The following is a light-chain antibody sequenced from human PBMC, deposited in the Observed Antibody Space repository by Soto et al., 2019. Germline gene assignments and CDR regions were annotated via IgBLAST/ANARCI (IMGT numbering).Light chain of an antibody. CDR1: SSDVGGYNY. CDR2: DVS. J-gene: IGLJ1*01. CDR3: SSYTSYTSYV. V-gene: IGLV2-14*01. Sequence: QSALTQPASVSGSPGQSITISCTGTSSDVGGYNYVSWYQQYPGKAPKLMIYDVSNRPSGVPDRFSGSKSGNTASLTISGLQSEDEADYYCSSYTSYTSYVFGTGTKVTVL.